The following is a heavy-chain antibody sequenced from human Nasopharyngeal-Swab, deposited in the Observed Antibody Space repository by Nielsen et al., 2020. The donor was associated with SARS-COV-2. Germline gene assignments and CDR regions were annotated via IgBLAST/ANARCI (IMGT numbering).Heavy chain of an antibody. D-gene: IGHD6-13*01. Sequence: ESLKISCGVYGGSVSGYYWYWIRQPPGKGLEWIGEINNSGRTHYNPSLKSRVTVSLDTSQNQFSLKLTSVTAADTAVYYCAEKGYSSSWYVYWGPGTLVTVSS. CDR3: AEKGYSSSWYVY. CDR2: INNSGRT. CDR1: GGSVSGYY. J-gene: IGHJ4*02. V-gene: IGHV4-34*01.